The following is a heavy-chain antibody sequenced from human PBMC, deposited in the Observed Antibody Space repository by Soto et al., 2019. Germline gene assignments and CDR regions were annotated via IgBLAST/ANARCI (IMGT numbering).Heavy chain of an antibody. CDR3: ARETDGMDV. CDR1: GFIFSTYS. CDR2: TTFDGINK. J-gene: IGHJ6*02. V-gene: IGHV3-30*03. Sequence: QVQLVESGGGVVQPGRSLRLSCAASGFIFSTYSIHWVRQAPGKGLEWVAVTTFDGINKYNADSVKGRFTISRDASKKTVYLQMNSLTTDDTAVYFCARETDGMDVWGQGTTVTVSS.